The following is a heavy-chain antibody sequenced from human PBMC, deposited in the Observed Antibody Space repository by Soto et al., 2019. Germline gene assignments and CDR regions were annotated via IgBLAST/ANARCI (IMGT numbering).Heavy chain of an antibody. Sequence: QVQLVQSGSEVKKPGSSVKVSCKASGGSFSDFTLSWLRQAPGRGLEWMGGIIPMIGATNNAQKLKGRLTITADKSTGTVYMELNSLRSDDTAVYYCARYWSAGTLYGAFDIWGQGTEVTVSP. CDR1: GGSFSDFT. D-gene: IGHD2-15*01. CDR3: ARYWSAGTLYGAFDI. CDR2: IIPMIGAT. J-gene: IGHJ3*02. V-gene: IGHV1-69*06.